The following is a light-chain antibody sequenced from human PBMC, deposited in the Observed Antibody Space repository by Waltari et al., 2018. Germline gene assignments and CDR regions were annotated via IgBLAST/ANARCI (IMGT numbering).Light chain of an antibody. CDR2: DVN. CDR1: SSDVGGDDS. V-gene: IGLV2-14*03. CDR3: SSQSTNNGVI. Sequence: QSALTQPASVSGSPGQSITISCTGSSSDVGGDDSVSWYEGHPGQAPKVIIYDVNKRPSGVSDRFSGSKSGNTASLTISGLQAEDEATFYCSSQSTNNGVIFGGGTKVTVL. J-gene: IGLJ2*01.